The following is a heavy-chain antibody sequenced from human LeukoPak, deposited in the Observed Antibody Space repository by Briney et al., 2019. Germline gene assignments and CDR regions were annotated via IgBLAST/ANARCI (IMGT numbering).Heavy chain of an antibody. CDR1: GGSFSDNY. CDR3: ASRIAAAGFSFDY. V-gene: IGHV4-34*01. J-gene: IGHJ4*02. CDR2: IYYSGST. D-gene: IGHD6-13*01. Sequence: PSETLSLTCAVYGGSFSDNYWGWIRQPPGKGLEWIGSIYYSGSTYYNPSLKSRVTISVDTSKNQFSLKLSSVTAADTAVYYCASRIAAAGFSFDYWGQGTLVTVSS.